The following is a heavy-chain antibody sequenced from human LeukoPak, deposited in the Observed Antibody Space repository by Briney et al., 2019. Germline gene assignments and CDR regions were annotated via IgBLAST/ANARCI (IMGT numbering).Heavy chain of an antibody. V-gene: IGHV3-23*01. D-gene: IGHD3-10*01. CDR1: GFTFRNYA. J-gene: IGHJ4*02. CDR3: AASLWFGIYPDY. CDR2: ISTSGHST. Sequence: GGSLRLSCAASGFTFRNYAMSWVRQAPGKGLEWVSSISTSGHSTYYADSVKGRFTISRDNSKNTLYLQMNSLRAEDTAVYYCAASLWFGIYPDYWGQGSLVTVSS.